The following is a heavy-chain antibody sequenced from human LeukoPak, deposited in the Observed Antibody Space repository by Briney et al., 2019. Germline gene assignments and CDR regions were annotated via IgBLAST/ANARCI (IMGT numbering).Heavy chain of an antibody. CDR1: GYTFTSYG. J-gene: IGHJ4*02. CDR3: ARVNYYDSSGYYY. CDR2: ISAYNGNT. Sequence: GASVKVSCKASGYTFTSYGISWVRQAPGQGLEWMGWISAYNGNTNYAQKFQGRVTITADESTSTAYMELSSLRSEDTAVYYCARVNYYDSSGYYYWGQGTLVTVSS. D-gene: IGHD3-22*01. V-gene: IGHV1-18*01.